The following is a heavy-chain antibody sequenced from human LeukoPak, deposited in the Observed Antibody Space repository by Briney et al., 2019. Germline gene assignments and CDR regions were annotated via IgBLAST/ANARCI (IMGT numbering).Heavy chain of an antibody. Sequence: ASVKVSCKASGYTFTGYYMHWVRQAPGQGLGWMGWINPNSGGTNYAQKFQGRVTMTRDTSITTAYMELTRLTSDDTAVYYCARDTTYYGSGSYSGYWGQGTLVTVSS. J-gene: IGHJ4*02. D-gene: IGHD3-10*01. CDR3: ARDTTYYGSGSYSGY. V-gene: IGHV1-2*02. CDR1: GYTFTGYY. CDR2: INPNSGGT.